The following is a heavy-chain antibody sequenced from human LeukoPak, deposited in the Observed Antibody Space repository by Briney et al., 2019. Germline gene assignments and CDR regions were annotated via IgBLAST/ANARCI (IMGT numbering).Heavy chain of an antibody. J-gene: IGHJ5*02. CDR2: ISNDGGGT. D-gene: IGHD3-22*01. CDR3: AKGSSGYFADL. CDR1: GFIFNNFG. Sequence: PGGSLRLSCTASGFIFNNFGLMWVRQAPGKGLEWVSAISNDGGGTTYADFVKGRFTISRDNSKSTLFLQMNSLRAEDTALYYCAKGSSGYFADLWGQGTLVTVSS. V-gene: IGHV3-23*01.